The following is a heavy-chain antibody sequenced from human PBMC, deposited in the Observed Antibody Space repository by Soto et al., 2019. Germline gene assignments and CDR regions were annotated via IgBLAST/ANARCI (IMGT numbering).Heavy chain of an antibody. V-gene: IGHV4-34*01. D-gene: IGHD2-2*01. CDR3: ARGRGCEGHSSTSCYASDSDY. Sequence: PSETLSLTCAVYGGSLSGYYWSWIRQPPGKGLDWIEENNDSGSTNHNPCRKSRLTISVDTSKNQLSLELSSVTAAATAVNYCARGRGCEGHSSTSCYASDSDYWGQGTLDTVSA. CDR2: NNDSGST. J-gene: IGHJ4*02. CDR1: GGSLSGYY.